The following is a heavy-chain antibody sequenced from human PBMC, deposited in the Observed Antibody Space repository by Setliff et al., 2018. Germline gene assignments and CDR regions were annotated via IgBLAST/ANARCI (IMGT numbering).Heavy chain of an antibody. CDR2: IYPSDSDT. Sequence: GESLTISCKGSGYSFTRYWIGWVRQMPGKGLEWMGIIYPSDSDTRYSPSFQGQVTISADKSISTAYLQWSSLKASDTAMYYCARRQGANWGSDYYYGMDVWGKGTTVTVYS. CDR1: GYSFTRYW. D-gene: IGHD7-27*01. J-gene: IGHJ6*04. CDR3: ARRQGANWGSDYYYGMDV. V-gene: IGHV5-51*01.